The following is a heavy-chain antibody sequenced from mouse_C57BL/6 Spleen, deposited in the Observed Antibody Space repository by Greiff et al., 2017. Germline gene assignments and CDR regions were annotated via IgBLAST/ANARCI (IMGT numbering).Heavy chain of an antibody. CDR1: GYAFSSSW. CDR2: IYPGDGDT. Sequence: LQESGPELVKPGASVKISCKASGYAFSSSWMNWVKQRPGKGLEWIGRIYPGDGDTNYNGKFKGKATLTADKSSSTAYMQLSSLTSEDSAVYFCAKDSSGFFDYWGQGTTRTVSS. D-gene: IGHD3-2*02. J-gene: IGHJ2*01. V-gene: IGHV1-82*01. CDR3: AKDSSGFFDY.